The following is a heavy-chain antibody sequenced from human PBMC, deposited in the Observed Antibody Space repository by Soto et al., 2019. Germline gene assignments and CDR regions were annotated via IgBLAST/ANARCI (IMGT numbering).Heavy chain of an antibody. CDR3: APGIFSSGYSQSGYYYGMDV. J-gene: IGHJ6*02. D-gene: IGHD3-22*01. CDR2: FDPEDGET. Sequence: ASVKVSCKVSGYTLTELSMHWVRQAPGKGLEWMGGFDPEDGETIYAQKFQGRVTMTEDTSTDTAYMELSSLRSEDTAAYYCAPGIFSSGYSQSGYYYGMDVWGQGTTVTVSS. V-gene: IGHV1-24*01. CDR1: GYTLTELS.